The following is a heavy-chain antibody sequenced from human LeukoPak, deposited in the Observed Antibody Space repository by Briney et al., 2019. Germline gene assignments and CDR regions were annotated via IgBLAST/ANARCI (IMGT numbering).Heavy chain of an antibody. J-gene: IGHJ4*02. CDR1: GFTFSSYS. Sequence: PGGPLRLSCAASGFTFSSYSMNWVRQAPGKGLEWISYIISTGSTTYYADSVKGRFTISRDNANNSLSLQMSSLRAEDTAVYYCATGFWGYCSRNSCPLDNWGQGTLVTVAS. CDR2: IISTGSTT. D-gene: IGHD2-2*01. CDR3: ATGFWGYCSRNSCPLDN. V-gene: IGHV3-48*01.